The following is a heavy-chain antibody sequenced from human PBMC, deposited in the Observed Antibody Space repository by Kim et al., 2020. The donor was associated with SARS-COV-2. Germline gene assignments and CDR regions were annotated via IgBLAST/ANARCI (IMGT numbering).Heavy chain of an antibody. D-gene: IGHD2-15*01. V-gene: IGHV1-18*01. Sequence: ASVKVSCKASGYTFTSYGISWVRQAPGQGLEWMGWISAYNGNTNYAQKLQGRVTMTTDTSTSTAYMELRSLRSDDTAVYYCARDPGIVVVVAATIPFDYWGQGTLVTVSS. CDR1: GYTFTSYG. CDR2: ISAYNGNT. J-gene: IGHJ4*02. CDR3: ARDPGIVVVVAATIPFDY.